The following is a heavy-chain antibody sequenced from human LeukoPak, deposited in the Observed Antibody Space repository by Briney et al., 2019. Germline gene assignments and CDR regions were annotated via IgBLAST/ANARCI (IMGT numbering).Heavy chain of an antibody. J-gene: IGHJ4*02. CDR3: ARLKADYYDSSGPHSTDY. Sequence: GGSLRLSCAASGFTFSSYAMHWVHQAPGKGLEWVAVISYDGSNKYYADSVKGRFTISRDNSKNTLYLQMNSLRAEDTAVYYCARLKADYYDSSGPHSTDYWGQGTLVTVSS. CDR2: ISYDGSNK. D-gene: IGHD3-22*01. CDR1: GFTFSSYA. V-gene: IGHV3-30*04.